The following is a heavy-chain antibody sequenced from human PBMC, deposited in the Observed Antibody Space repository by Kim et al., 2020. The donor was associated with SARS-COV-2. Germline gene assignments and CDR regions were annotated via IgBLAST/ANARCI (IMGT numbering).Heavy chain of an antibody. CDR2: IYHSGST. Sequence: SETLSLTCAVSGGSISSSNWWSWVRQPPGKGLEWIGEIYHSGSTNYNPSLKSRVTISVDKSKNQFSLKLSSVTAADTAVYYCSSVADLYYYGMDVWGQGTTVTVSS. CDR3: SSVADLYYYGMDV. D-gene: IGHD6-19*01. J-gene: IGHJ6*02. CDR1: GGSISSSNW. V-gene: IGHV4-4*02.